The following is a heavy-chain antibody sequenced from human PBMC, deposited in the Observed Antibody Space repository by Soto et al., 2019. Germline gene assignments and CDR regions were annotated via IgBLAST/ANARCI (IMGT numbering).Heavy chain of an antibody. V-gene: IGHV3-33*01. CDR3: ARGRIPSAIFDWFDP. D-gene: IGHD2-2*01. Sequence: GGSLRLSCAASGCTFDRYGMHWVRQAPGKGLEWVAVIWSDGSTEYYADSVKGRFTISRDNSKNTMYLQMNSLRGEDTGVYYCARGRIPSAIFDWFDPWGQGNLVTVSS. J-gene: IGHJ5*02. CDR1: GCTFDRYG. CDR2: IWSDGSTE.